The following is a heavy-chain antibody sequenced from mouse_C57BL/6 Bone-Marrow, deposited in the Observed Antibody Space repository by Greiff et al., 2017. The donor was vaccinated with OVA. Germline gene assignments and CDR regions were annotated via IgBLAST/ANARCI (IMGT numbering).Heavy chain of an antibody. J-gene: IGHJ2*01. D-gene: IGHD1-1*01. CDR2: IYPSDSET. Sequence: QVQLKESGAELVRPGSSVKLSCKASGYTFTSYWMDWVKQRPGQGLEWIGNIYPSDSETHYNQKFKDKATLTVDKSSSTAYMQLSSLTSEDSAVYYCARSSSHYYFDYWGQGTTLTVSS. V-gene: IGHV1-61*01. CDR3: ARSSSHYYFDY. CDR1: GYTFTSYW.